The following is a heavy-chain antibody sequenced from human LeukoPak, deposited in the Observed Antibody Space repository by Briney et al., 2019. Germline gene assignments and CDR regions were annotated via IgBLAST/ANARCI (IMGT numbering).Heavy chain of an antibody. CDR1: GFTFSRYG. CDR2: ISGSGGST. D-gene: IGHD5-24*01. J-gene: IGHJ4*02. V-gene: IGHV3-23*01. CDR3: ARAGLKMATSL. Sequence: PGGSLRLSCAASGFTFSRYGMNWVRQAPGKGLEWVSAISGSGGSTYYADSVKGRFTISRDNAKNSLYLQMNSLRAEDTAVYYCARAGLKMATSLWGQGTLVTVSS.